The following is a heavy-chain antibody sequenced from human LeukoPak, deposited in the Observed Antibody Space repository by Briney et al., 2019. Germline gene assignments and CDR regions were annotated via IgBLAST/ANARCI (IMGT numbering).Heavy chain of an antibody. CDR2: NGNT. Sequence: SETLSLTCTVSGDSVSSGSHHWSWIRQAPGKGLEWIGHNGNTEYNPSLKSRVTISIDTSKNQFSLKLSTVTAADTAVYYCARDRGGHCSSTSCYFNGFDLWGQGTLVTVSS. D-gene: IGHD2-2*01. V-gene: IGHV4-61*01. J-gene: IGHJ5*02. CDR3: ARDRGGHCSSTSCYFNGFDL. CDR1: GDSVSSGSHH.